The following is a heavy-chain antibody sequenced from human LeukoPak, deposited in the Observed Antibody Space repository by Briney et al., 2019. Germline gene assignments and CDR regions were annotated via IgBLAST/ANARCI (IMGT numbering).Heavy chain of an antibody. J-gene: IGHJ6*03. CDR2: IYYSGST. V-gene: IGHV4-59*08. CDR3: ARRGPAAIPGVYYYYMDV. CDR1: GGSISSYY. D-gene: IGHD2-2*02. Sequence: PSETLSLTCTVSGGSISSYYWSWIRQPPGKGLEWIGYIYYSGSTNYNPSLKSRVTISVDTSKNQFSLKLSSVTAADTAVYYCARRGPAAIPGVYYYYMDVWGKGTTVTVSS.